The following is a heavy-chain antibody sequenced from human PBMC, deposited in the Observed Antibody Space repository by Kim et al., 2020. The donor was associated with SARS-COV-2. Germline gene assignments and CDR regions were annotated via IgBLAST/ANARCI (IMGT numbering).Heavy chain of an antibody. CDR3: ARSHGTGSYYPVNY. J-gene: IGHJ4*02. CDR2: ISSDNVYT. Sequence: GGSLRLSCAASGFVFNDYYMSWIRQAPGKGLEWISWISSDNVYTDYADSVKGRFTISRDNARNSVHLQMNNLRADDTAIYYCARSHGTGSYYPVNYWGQGTLVTVSS. V-gene: IGHV3-11*06. CDR1: GFVFNDYY. D-gene: IGHD3-10*01.